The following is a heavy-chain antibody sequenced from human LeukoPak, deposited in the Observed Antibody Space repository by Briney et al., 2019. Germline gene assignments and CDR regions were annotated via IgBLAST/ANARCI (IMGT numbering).Heavy chain of an antibody. V-gene: IGHV3-23*01. D-gene: IGHD2-8*01. CDR1: GFTFSSYA. CDR3: ARVYLERLTAGYFDH. CDR2: ISGSGGST. J-gene: IGHJ4*02. Sequence: GGSLRLSCAASGFTFSSYAMSWVRQAPGKGLEWVSAISGSGGSTYYADSVKGRFTISRDNSKSTLYPQMNSLRDDDSAAYFCARVYLERLTAGYFDHWGQGTQVTVSP.